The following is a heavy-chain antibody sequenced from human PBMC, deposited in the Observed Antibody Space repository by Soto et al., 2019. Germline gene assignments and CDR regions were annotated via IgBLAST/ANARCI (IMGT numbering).Heavy chain of an antibody. CDR3: VRDHHDFSSDSLDYHMDV. J-gene: IGHJ6*03. Sequence: QAQLVQSGAEMKKPGASVKVSCKASGYTLSNYGISWVRQAAGQGLEWMGWSSTYNGKRKYGQKFQGRVTITTDTSTSTAYMELRSLTSDDTAVYYCVRDHHDFSSDSLDYHMDVRGKGTTVTVSS. CDR2: SSTYNGKR. D-gene: IGHD3-3*01. CDR1: GYTLSNYG. V-gene: IGHV1-18*01.